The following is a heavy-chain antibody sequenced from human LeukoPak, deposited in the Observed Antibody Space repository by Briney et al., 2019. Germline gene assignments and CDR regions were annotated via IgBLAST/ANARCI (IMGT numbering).Heavy chain of an antibody. J-gene: IGHJ4*02. CDR2: INAGTGNR. Sequence: ASVKVSCKASGYTFTSFAVHWVRQAPGQRLEWMGWINAGTGNRKYSQKFQDRVTITRETSATTAYMELSSLTSEDTAVYYCARVSDDSGWNFDYWGQGTLVTVSS. CDR3: ARVSDDSGWNFDY. V-gene: IGHV1-3*01. D-gene: IGHD6-19*01. CDR1: GYTFTSFA.